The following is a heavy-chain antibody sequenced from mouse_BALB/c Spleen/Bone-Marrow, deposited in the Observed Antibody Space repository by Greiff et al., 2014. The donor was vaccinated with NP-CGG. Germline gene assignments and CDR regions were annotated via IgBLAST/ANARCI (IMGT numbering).Heavy chain of an antibody. V-gene: IGHV7-3*02. D-gene: IGHD1-2*01. CDR3: ARDRTTATLYWYFDV. CDR2: IRNKANGYTT. J-gene: IGHJ1*01. CDR1: GFTFTDYY. Sequence: EVMLVESGGGLVQPGGSLRLSCATSGFTFTDYYMSWVRQPPGKALEWLGFIRNKANGYTTEYSASVKGRFTISRDNSQSILYLQMNTLRAEDSATYYCARDRTTATLYWYFDVWGAGTTVTVSS.